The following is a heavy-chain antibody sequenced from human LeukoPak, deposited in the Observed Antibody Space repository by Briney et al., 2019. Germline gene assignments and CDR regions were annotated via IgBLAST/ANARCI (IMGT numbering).Heavy chain of an antibody. CDR1: GYTFTGYY. Sequence: ASVQVSCKASGYTFTGYYMHWVRQAPGQGLEWMGWINPNSGGTNYAQKFQGRVAITRDTSITTAYMDLSRLTSDDTAVYYCARDRYGDGFAHFDYWGQGALVTVSS. D-gene: IGHD5-24*01. CDR2: INPNSGGT. CDR3: ARDRYGDGFAHFDY. J-gene: IGHJ4*02. V-gene: IGHV1-2*02.